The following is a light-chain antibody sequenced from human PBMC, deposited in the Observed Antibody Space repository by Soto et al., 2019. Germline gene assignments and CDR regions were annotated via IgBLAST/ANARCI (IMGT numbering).Light chain of an antibody. CDR2: SAS. Sequence: IQLTQSPSSLSAYVGDRVTITCQASRGISSYLAWYQQKPGKAPKLLVYSASTLQSGVPSRFSGSGSGPDFTLTISSLQPEDSATYFCPQLNSYPQTFGHRRRLEIK. V-gene: IGKV1-9*01. J-gene: IGKJ5*01. CDR3: PQLNSYPQT. CDR1: RGISSY.